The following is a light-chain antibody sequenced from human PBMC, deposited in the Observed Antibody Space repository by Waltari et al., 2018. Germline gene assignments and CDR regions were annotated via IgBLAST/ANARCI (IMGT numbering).Light chain of an antibody. CDR2: SNT. CDR3: ATWDDRLTGVV. CDR1: NSNLGRNV. V-gene: IGLV1-44*01. J-gene: IGLJ2*01. Sequence: QSVLTQPPSASGAPGQTVTIFCSRGNSNLGRNVVNWYQQVPGTAPKLLIYSNTYRPSGVPDRFSGSKSGTSASLAISGLQSDDEGDYYCATWDDRLTGVVFGGGTQVTVL.